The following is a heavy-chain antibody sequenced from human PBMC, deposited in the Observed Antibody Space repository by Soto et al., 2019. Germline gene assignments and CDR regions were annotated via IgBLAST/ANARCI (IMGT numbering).Heavy chain of an antibody. CDR3: TADRVGVSQKIDY. D-gene: IGHD3-22*01. CDR1: GIIFSDDW. Sequence: EVQLLESGGGLVEPGGSLRVSCAVSGIIFSDDWLNWVRQAPEEGLEWVGRVKPQSIGETIDYAAPVQGRFTISRDDSENTMYLERNSLKIEDTAAYYCTADRVGVSQKIDYWGQGTLVTVSS. J-gene: IGHJ4*02. V-gene: IGHV3-15*07. CDR2: VKPQSIGETI.